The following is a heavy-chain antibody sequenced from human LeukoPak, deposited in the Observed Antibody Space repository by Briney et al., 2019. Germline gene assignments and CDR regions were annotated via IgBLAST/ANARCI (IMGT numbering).Heavy chain of an antibody. D-gene: IGHD5-12*01. CDR2: IYYSGST. CDR1: GGSISSYY. Sequence: SETLSLTCTVSGGSISSYYWSWIRQPPGKGLEWIGYIYYSGSTNYNPSLQSRVTISIDTSKNQFSLKLSSVTAADTAVYYCARQTFSGYDVRYYYYMDVWGKGTTVTVSS. CDR3: ARQTFSGYDVRYYYYMDV. J-gene: IGHJ6*03. V-gene: IGHV4-59*08.